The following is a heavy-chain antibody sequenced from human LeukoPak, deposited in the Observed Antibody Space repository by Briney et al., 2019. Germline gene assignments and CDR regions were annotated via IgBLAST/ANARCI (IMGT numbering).Heavy chain of an antibody. CDR1: GGSISSGNYY. D-gene: IGHD2-15*01. V-gene: IGHV4-61*02. Sequence: SQTLSLTCTVSGGSISSGNYYWSWIRQPAGKGLEWIGRIWADGAPTYRPSLKSRVTISVDTSKNQFSLNLTSVTAADTAVYYCVRASVESGGAFDIWGQGTMVTVSS. CDR3: VRASVESGGAFDI. CDR2: IWADGAP. J-gene: IGHJ3*02.